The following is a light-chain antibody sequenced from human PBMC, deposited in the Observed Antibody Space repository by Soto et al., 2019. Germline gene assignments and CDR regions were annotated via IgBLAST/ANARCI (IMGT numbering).Light chain of an antibody. Sequence: TVLTQSAGTLTLSPGERATLSCRASQSIRSNYLAWYRQTPGQAPRLLIYGASNRATGIPDRFSGSGSGADFTLIISRLEPEDFALYYCQQYGSSPWTFGQGTKVEIK. CDR2: GAS. CDR1: QSIRSNY. V-gene: IGKV3-20*01. CDR3: QQYGSSPWT. J-gene: IGKJ1*01.